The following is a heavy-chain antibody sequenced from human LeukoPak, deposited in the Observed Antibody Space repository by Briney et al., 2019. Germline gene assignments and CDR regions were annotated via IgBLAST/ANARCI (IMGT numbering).Heavy chain of an antibody. V-gene: IGHV1-69*05. D-gene: IGHD3-10*01. J-gene: IGHJ6*04. CDR3: ARVAVSGDSPVKDV. CDR1: GGTFSSYA. CDR2: IIPIFGTA. Sequence: ASVKVSCKASGGTFSSYAISWVRQAPGQGLEWMGGIIPIFGTANYAQKFQGRVTITTDESTSTAYMELSSLRSEDTAVYYCARVAVSGDSPVKDVWGKGTTVTVSS.